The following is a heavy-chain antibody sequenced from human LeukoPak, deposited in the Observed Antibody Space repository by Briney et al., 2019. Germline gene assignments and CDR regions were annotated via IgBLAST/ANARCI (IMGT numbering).Heavy chain of an antibody. D-gene: IGHD1-1*01. CDR2: IDVRGDTI. J-gene: IGHJ6*03. Sequence: GGSLRLSCAASGFIFSDYYMTWIRQAPGKGLEWVAHIDVRGDTILYADSVKGRFAISWDSAKNSLFLQMNSLRVEDTAVYYCAREDNVWNLLYNYYMDVWGKGTTVTVS. V-gene: IGHV3-11*01. CDR3: AREDNVWNLLYNYYMDV. CDR1: GFIFSDYY.